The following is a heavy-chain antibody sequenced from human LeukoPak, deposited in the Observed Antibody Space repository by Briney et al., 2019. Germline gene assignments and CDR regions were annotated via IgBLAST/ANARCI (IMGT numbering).Heavy chain of an antibody. CDR2: ISAGGDNT. J-gene: IGHJ6*02. D-gene: IGHD6-13*01. Sequence: GGSLRLSCAASGFTFSSFAMSWVRQAPGKGLEWVSAISAGGDNTYFADFVKGRFTISRDSPENTLSLQMKGLRAEDTAVYYCARGGSSIHKGPYYYYYGMDVWGQGTTVTVSS. CDR3: ARGGSSIHKGPYYYYYGMDV. V-gene: IGHV3-23*01. CDR1: GFTFSSFA.